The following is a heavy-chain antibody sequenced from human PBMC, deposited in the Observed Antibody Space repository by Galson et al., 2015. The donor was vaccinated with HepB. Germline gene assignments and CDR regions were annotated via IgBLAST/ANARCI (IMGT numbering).Heavy chain of an antibody. J-gene: IGHJ6*03. CDR2: IYYSGST. CDR1: GGSISSYY. V-gene: IGHV4-59*01. Sequence: SETLSLTCTVSGGSISSYYWSWIRQPPGKGLEWIGYIYYSGSTNYNPSLKSRVTISVDTSKNQFSLKLSSVTAADTAVYYCARSYYDFWSGYSGHYYYYMDVWGKGTTVTVSS. D-gene: IGHD3-3*01. CDR3: ARSYYDFWSGYSGHYYYYMDV.